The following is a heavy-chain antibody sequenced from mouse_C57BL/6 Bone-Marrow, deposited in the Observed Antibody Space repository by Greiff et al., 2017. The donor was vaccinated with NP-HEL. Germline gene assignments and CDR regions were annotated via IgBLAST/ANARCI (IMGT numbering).Heavy chain of an antibody. J-gene: IGHJ1*03. CDR1: GFSLTSYG. CDR2: VWSGGST. D-gene: IGHD1-1*01. CDR3: ASITRGYFDV. V-gene: IGHV2-2*01. Sequence: VHLLESGPGLVQPSQSLSITCTVSGFSLTSYGVHWVRQSPGKGLEWLGVVWSGGSTDYNAAFISRLSISKDNSKSQVFFKMISLQADDTAIYYCASITRGYFDVWGTGTTVTVSS.